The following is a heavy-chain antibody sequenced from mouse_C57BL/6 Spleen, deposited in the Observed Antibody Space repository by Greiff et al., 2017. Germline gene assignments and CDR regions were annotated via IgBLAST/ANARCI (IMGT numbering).Heavy chain of an antibody. V-gene: IGHV1-52*01. J-gene: IGHJ4*01. CDR2: IDPSDSET. Sequence: QVQLKQSGAELVRPGSSVKLSCKASGYTFTSYWMHWVKQRPIQGLEWIGNIDPSDSETHYNQKFKDKATLTVDKSSSTAYMQLSSLTSEDSAVYYCARGDSFYAMDYWGQGTSVTVSS. CDR3: ARGDSFYAMDY. CDR1: GYTFTSYW.